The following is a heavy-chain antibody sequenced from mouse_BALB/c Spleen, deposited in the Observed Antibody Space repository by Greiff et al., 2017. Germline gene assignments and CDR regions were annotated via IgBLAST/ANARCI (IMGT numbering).Heavy chain of an antibody. V-gene: IGHV5-17*02. CDR3: ARSQYGNPFDY. J-gene: IGHJ2*01. CDR1: GFTFSSFG. D-gene: IGHD2-10*02. Sequence: EVQLVESGGGLVQPGGSRKLSCAASGFTFSSFGMHWVRQAPEKGLEWVAYISSGSSTIYYADTVKGRFTISRDNPKNTLFLQMTSLRSEDTAMYYCARSQYGNPFDYWGQGTTLTVSS. CDR2: ISSGSSTI.